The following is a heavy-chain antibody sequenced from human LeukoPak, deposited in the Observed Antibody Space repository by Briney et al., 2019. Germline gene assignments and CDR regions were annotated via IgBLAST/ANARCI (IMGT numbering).Heavy chain of an antibody. CDR3: ARDLRVRGAMRDYYYGMDV. CDR2: INTNTGNP. V-gene: IGHV7-4-1*02. J-gene: IGHJ6*02. CDR1: GYTFTSYA. D-gene: IGHD3-10*01. Sequence: ASVKVSCKASGYTFTSYAMNWVRQAPGQGLEWMGWINTNTGNPTYAQGFTGRFVFSLDTSVSTAYLQISSLKAEDTAVYYCARDLRVRGAMRDYYYGMDVWGQGTTVTVSS.